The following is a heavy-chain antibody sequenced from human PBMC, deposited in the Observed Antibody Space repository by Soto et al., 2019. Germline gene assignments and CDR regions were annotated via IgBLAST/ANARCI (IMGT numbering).Heavy chain of an antibody. CDR2: MYYSGST. V-gene: IGHV4-61*01. J-gene: IGHJ4*02. D-gene: IGHD3-22*01. Sequence: SETLSLSCTVSCGSVSSGTYYGSWIRRAPGKGLEWIGYMYYSGSTNYNPSLKSRVTISVDTSKNQFSLKLSSVTAADTAVYYWAILHCYDSSYQHFDYWGQGTLVTVSS. CDR3: AILHCYDSSYQHFDY. CDR1: CGSVSSGTYY.